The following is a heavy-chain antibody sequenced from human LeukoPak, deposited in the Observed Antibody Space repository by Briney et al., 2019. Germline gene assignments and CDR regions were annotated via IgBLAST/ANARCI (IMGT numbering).Heavy chain of an antibody. J-gene: IGHJ4*02. CDR3: ARMFHYYDSGVDY. V-gene: IGHV1-69*05. Sequence: SVKVSCKASGGTFSSYAISWVRQAPGQGLEWMGGIIPIFGTANYAQKFQGRVTITTDESTSTAYMELSSLRSEDTAVYYCARMFHYYDSGVDYWGQGTLVTVSS. CDR2: IIPIFGTA. D-gene: IGHD3-22*01. CDR1: GGTFSSYA.